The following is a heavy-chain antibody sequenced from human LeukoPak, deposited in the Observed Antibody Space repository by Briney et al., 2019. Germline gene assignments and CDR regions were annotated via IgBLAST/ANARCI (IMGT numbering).Heavy chain of an antibody. CDR3: ARGASRPDY. Sequence: SETLSLTCTVSGGSISSYYWSRIRQPPGKGLEWIGYIYYSGSSNYNPSLKSRVTISVDTSKNQFSLKLSSVTAADTAVYYCARGASRPDYWGQGTLVTVSS. CDR2: IYYSGSS. J-gene: IGHJ4*02. V-gene: IGHV4-59*01. CDR1: GGSISSYY.